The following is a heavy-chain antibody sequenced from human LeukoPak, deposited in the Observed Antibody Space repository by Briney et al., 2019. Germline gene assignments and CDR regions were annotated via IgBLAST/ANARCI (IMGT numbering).Heavy chain of an antibody. CDR2: IYYSGST. D-gene: IGHD2-15*01. CDR3: ARVSPVVAAVDY. CDR1: GGSISSYY. J-gene: IGHJ4*02. V-gene: IGHV4-59*01. Sequence: SETLSLTCTVSGGSISSYYWSWIRQPPGKGLEWIGYIYYSGSTNYNPSLKSRVTISVDASKNQFSLKLSSVTAADTAVYYCARVSPVVAAVDYWGQGTLVTVSS.